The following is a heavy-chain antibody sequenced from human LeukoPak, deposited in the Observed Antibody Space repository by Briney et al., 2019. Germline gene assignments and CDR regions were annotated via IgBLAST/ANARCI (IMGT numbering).Heavy chain of an antibody. CDR1: GFTFSSYS. V-gene: IGHV3-21*01. CDR2: ITTSSSYI. D-gene: IGHD6-13*01. Sequence: PGGSLRLSCAASGFTFSSYSMNWVRQAPGKGLEWVSSITTSSSYIYYADSVKGRFTISRDNAKNSLYLQMNSLRAEDTAVYFCARGASSWYSTSPNFDYWGQGTLVTVSS. J-gene: IGHJ4*02. CDR3: ARGASSWYSTSPNFDY.